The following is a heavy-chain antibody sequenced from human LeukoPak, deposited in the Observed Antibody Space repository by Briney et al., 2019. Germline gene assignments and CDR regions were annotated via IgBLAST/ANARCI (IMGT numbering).Heavy chain of an antibody. V-gene: IGHV3-33*01. CDR3: ARDLGITGTLNWFDP. CDR2: IWYDGSNK. Sequence: PGGSLRLSCAASGFTFSSYGMHWVRQAPGKGLEWVAVIWYDGSNKYYADSVKGRSTISRDNSKNTLYLQMNSLRAEDTAVYYCARDLGITGTLNWFDPLGPGNPGHCLL. J-gene: IGHJ5*02. CDR1: GFTFSSYG. D-gene: IGHD1-20*01.